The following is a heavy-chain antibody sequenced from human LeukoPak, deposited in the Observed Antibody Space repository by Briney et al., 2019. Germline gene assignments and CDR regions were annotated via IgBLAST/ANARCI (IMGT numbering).Heavy chain of an antibody. CDR3: ARGGDYLYYYYYYMDV. CDR2: MNPNSGNT. Sequence: ASVKVSCKASGHTFTSYDINWVRQATGQGLEWMGWMNPNSGNTGYAQKFQGRVTMTRNTPISTAYMELSSLRSEDTAVYYCARGGDYLYYYYYYMDVWGKGTTVTVSS. D-gene: IGHD4-17*01. CDR1: GHTFTSYD. J-gene: IGHJ6*03. V-gene: IGHV1-8*01.